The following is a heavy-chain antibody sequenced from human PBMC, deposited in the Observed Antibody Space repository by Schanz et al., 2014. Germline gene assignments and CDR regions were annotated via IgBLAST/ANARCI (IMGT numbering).Heavy chain of an antibody. Sequence: QVQLVESGGGVVQPGRSLRLSCAASRFTFSSYTMHWVRQAPGKGLEWVALISYDGSNKYYADSVKGRFAISREKSKNTMFLQMSSLRPEDTAVYYCATGRAASNFGSEYFLYWGQGTLVTVSS. V-gene: IGHV3-30*09. CDR1: RFTFSSYT. CDR3: ATGRAASNFGSEYFLY. CDR2: ISYDGSNK. J-gene: IGHJ1*01. D-gene: IGHD6-13*01.